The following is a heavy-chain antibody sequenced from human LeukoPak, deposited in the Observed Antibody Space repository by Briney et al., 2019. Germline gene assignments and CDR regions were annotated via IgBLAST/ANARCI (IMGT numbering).Heavy chain of an antibody. J-gene: IGHJ4*02. V-gene: IGHV3-23*01. D-gene: IGHD2-2*01. Sequence: GGSLRLSCAASGFTFSSYAMSWVRQAPGEGLEWVSDISGSGGSTYYADSVKGRFTISRDNSKNTLYLQMNSLRAEDTAVYYCAKDLDVVVDYRGQGTLVTVSS. CDR2: ISGSGGST. CDR3: AKDLDVVVDY. CDR1: GFTFSSYA.